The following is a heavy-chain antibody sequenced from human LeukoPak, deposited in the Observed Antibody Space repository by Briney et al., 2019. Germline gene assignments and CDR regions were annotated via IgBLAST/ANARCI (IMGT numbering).Heavy chain of an antibody. Sequence: SETLSLTCTVSGGSISRSSYYWGWIRQPPGKGLEWIGTIYYSGTTYYNPSLKSRVTISADTSKNQFSLKLTSVTAADTAVFYCARLTYDSSTYRYYFDCWGQGTLLTVSS. J-gene: IGHJ4*02. CDR2: IYYSGTT. V-gene: IGHV4-39*01. CDR1: GGSISRSSYY. D-gene: IGHD3-22*01. CDR3: ARLTYDSSTYRYYFDC.